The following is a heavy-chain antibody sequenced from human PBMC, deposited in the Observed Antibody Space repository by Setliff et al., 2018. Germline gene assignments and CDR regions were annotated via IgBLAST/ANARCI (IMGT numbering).Heavy chain of an antibody. CDR1: GGSISSGSYY. J-gene: IGHJ4*02. V-gene: IGHV4-39*07. D-gene: IGHD2-15*01. CDR3: ARALYSRGGFPFDY. CDR2: MYYSGST. Sequence: NPSETLSLTCSVSGGSISSGSYYWGWIRQSPGKGLEWIGSMYYSGSTYYNPSLKGRVAMSVDTSKNQFSLRLNSVTVADTAVYFCARALYSRGGFPFDYWGQGVLVTVSS.